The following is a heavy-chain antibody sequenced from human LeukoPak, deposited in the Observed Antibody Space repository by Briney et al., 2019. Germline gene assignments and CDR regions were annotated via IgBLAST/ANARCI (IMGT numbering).Heavy chain of an antibody. D-gene: IGHD6-19*01. CDR2: INRSGST. V-gene: IGHV4-34*01. CDR1: GESFSGYF. CDR3: ATSLREEWLISYYCYY. Sequence: KPSETLSLTCAVYGESFSGYFWSWIRRPPGKGVEWIGEINRSGSTNYYTSLKSRVTISVDTSQNQFSLTLWSLTAAVTAVYYCATSLREEWLISYYCYYWAQETLDTVSS. J-gene: IGHJ4*02.